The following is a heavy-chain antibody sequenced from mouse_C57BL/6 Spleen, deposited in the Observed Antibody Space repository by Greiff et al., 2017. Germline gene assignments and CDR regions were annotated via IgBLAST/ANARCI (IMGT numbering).Heavy chain of an antibody. Sequence: VQLQQPGAELVMPGASVKLSCKASGYTFTSYWMHWVKQRPGQGLEWIGELDPSDSYTNYNQKFKGKSTLTVDKSSRPAYMQRSSLTSEDSAVYYCASGYYDYDAGYYARDYWGQGTSVTVSS. J-gene: IGHJ4*01. CDR3: ASGYYDYDAGYYARDY. CDR1: GYTFTSYW. CDR2: LDPSDSYT. V-gene: IGHV1-69*01. D-gene: IGHD2-4*01.